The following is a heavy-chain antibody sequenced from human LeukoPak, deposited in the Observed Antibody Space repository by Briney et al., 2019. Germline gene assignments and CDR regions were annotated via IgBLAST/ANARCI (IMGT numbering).Heavy chain of an antibody. V-gene: IGHV3-23*01. Sequence: GGSLRLSCAASGFTFSSYAMSWARQAPGKGLEWVSAISGSGGSTYYADSVKGRFTISRDNPKNTLYLQMNSLRAEDTAVYYCAKGGHYYYYGMDVWGQGTTVTVSS. D-gene: IGHD3-16*01. CDR2: ISGSGGST. CDR3: AKGGHYYYYGMDV. J-gene: IGHJ6*02. CDR1: GFTFSSYA.